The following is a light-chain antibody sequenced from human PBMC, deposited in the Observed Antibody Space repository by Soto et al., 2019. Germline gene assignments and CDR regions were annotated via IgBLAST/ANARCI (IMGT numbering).Light chain of an antibody. V-gene: IGLV2-14*01. CDR1: SSDVGFYNY. CDR3: SSYTTYDTWV. Sequence: QSALTQPASVSGSPGQSIAISCTGTSSDVGFYNYVSWYQQHPGKAPKLVIYEVTNRPSGVSNRFSGSKSGNTASLTISGLQTDDEADYYCSSYTTYDTWVFGGGTKLTVL. J-gene: IGLJ3*02. CDR2: EVT.